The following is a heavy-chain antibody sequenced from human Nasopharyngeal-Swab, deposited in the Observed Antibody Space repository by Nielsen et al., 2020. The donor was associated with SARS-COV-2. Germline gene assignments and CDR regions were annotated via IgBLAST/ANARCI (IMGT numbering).Heavy chain of an antibody. Sequence: ASVKVSCKASGYTFTGYYMHWVRQAPGQGLEWMGRINPNSGGTNYAQKFQGRVTMTRDTSISTAYMELSRLRSEDTAVYYCARVYSSSWIDAFDIWGQGTMVTVSS. CDR1: GYTFTGYY. CDR3: ARVYSSSWIDAFDI. CDR2: INPNSGGT. J-gene: IGHJ3*02. V-gene: IGHV1-2*06. D-gene: IGHD6-13*01.